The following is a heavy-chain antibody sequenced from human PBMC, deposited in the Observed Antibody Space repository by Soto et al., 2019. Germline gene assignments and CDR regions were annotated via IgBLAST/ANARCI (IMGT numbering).Heavy chain of an antibody. D-gene: IGHD6-6*01. V-gene: IGHV3-21*01. Sequence: EVQLVESGGGLVKPGGSLRLSCAASGFTFSSYSMNWVRQAPGKGLEWVSSISSSSSYIYYADSVKGRFTISRDNAKNSRYLQMNSLRAEDTAVYYCARDVIAARGGFDYWGQGTLVTVSS. J-gene: IGHJ4*02. CDR2: ISSSSSYI. CDR3: ARDVIAARGGFDY. CDR1: GFTFSSYS.